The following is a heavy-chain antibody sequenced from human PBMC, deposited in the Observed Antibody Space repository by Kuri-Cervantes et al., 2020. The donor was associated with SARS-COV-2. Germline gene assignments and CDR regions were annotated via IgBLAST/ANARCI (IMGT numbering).Heavy chain of an antibody. V-gene: IGHV3-53*01. Sequence: GGSLRLSCAASGFTVSSNYMSWFRQAPGKGLEWVSVIYSGGSTYYADSVKGRFTISRDNSKNTLYLQMNSLRAEDTAVYYCARERGLRGWFDPWGQGTLVTVSS. CDR1: GFTVSSNY. J-gene: IGHJ5*02. CDR3: ARERGLRGWFDP. CDR2: IYSGGST.